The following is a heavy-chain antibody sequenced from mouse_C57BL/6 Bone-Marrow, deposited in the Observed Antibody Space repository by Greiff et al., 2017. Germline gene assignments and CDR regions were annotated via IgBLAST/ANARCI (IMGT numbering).Heavy chain of an antibody. J-gene: IGHJ4*01. Sequence: QVTLKVSGPGLLQSSQTLSLTCSFSGFSLSTSGMGVSWIRQPSGKGLEWLAHISWDADKRYTPSLKSRLTISKDTSRNHVYLKITSVDTADTATNYCARRARWRGAMDYGGQGTSVTVSS. CDR1: GFSLSTSGMG. V-gene: IGHV8-12*01. CDR2: ISWDADK. CDR3: ARRARWRGAMDY. D-gene: IGHD2-3*01.